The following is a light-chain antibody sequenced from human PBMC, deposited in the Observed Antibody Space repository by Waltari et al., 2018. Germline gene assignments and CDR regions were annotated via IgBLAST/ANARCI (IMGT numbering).Light chain of an antibody. CDR1: QNVNSF. Sequence: EIVLTQSPGPLSLSPGDRATLSCRASQNVNSFLAWYQQKRGQAPRLPIYDASKRATGIPDRISGSGSGTDFTLTISSLEPEDFAIYYCQQRGNLPETFGRGTRVEMK. J-gene: IGKJ2*01. CDR2: DAS. CDR3: QQRGNLPET. V-gene: IGKV3-11*01.